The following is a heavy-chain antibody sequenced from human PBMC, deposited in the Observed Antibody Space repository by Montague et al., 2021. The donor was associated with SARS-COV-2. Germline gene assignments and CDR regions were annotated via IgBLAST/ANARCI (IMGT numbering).Heavy chain of an antibody. V-gene: IGHV2-70*11. J-gene: IGHJ4*02. CDR3: ARTYAPSAVAVDY. CDR2: IDWDDDK. D-gene: IGHD6-19*01. Sequence: PALVKPTQTLTLTCTFSGFSLKTSGMCVSWISQPPGKALEWLARIDWDDDKYYSTSLKTRLTISKETSKNQVVLTMTNMDPVDTATYYCARTYAPSAVAVDYWGQGTLVTVSS. CDR1: GFSLKTSGMC.